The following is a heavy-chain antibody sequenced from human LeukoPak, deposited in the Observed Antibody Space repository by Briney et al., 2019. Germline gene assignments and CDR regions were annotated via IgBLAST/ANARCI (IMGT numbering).Heavy chain of an antibody. Sequence: SQTLSLTCTVSGGSISSGGYYWSWIRQPPGKGLEWIGYIYHSGSTYYNPSLKSRVTISVDRSKNQFSLKLSSVTAADTAVYYCARAYDSSGYPYAFDIWGQGAMVTVSS. D-gene: IGHD3-22*01. CDR3: ARAYDSSGYPYAFDI. J-gene: IGHJ3*02. V-gene: IGHV4-30-2*01. CDR1: GGSISSGGYY. CDR2: IYHSGST.